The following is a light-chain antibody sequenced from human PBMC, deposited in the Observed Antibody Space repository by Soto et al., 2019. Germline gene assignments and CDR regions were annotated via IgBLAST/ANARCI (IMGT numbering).Light chain of an antibody. V-gene: IGKV1-39*01. Sequence: DIQMTQSPSSLSASVADRVTITCRASQSIRRSLNWYQQKPGKAPKLLIYAASSLQSGVPSRFSGSGSGTDFTLTISCLQSEDFATYYCQQYYSYPQFGQGTKVDI. CDR1: QSIRRS. CDR2: AAS. J-gene: IGKJ1*01. CDR3: QQYYSYPQ.